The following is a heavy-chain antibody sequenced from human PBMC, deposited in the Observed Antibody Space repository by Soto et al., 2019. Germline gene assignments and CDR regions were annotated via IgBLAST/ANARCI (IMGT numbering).Heavy chain of an antibody. J-gene: IGHJ4*02. CDR1: GFTFSSYA. Sequence: LRLSCAASGFTFSSYAMSWVRQAPGKGLEWVSRMNSDGSTTNYADSVKGRFTVSRDNARNTLHLQMNSLRAEDTAAYYCATAEVDYWGPGTLVTVSS. CDR2: MNSDGSTT. V-gene: IGHV3-74*01. CDR3: ATAEVDY.